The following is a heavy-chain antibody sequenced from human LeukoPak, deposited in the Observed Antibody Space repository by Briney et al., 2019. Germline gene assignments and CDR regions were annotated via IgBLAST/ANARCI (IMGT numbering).Heavy chain of an antibody. D-gene: IGHD6-19*01. V-gene: IGHV3-23*01. J-gene: IGHJ4*02. CDR3: AKPYSSGWSCDFVS. CDR2: ISGSGGST. CDR1: GFTFSSYA. Sequence: GGSLRLSCAASGFTFSSYAMSWVRQAPGKGLEWVSFISGSGGSTYYADSVKGRFTISSDNSKNTLYLQMNSLRAEDTAVYYCAKPYSSGWSCDFVSWGQGTLVTVSS.